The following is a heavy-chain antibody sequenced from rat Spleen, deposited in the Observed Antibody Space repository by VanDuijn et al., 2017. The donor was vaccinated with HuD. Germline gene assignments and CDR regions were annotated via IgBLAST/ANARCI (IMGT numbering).Heavy chain of an antibody. J-gene: IGHJ4*01. D-gene: IGHD1-10*01. V-gene: IGHV5-31*01. CDR1: GFTFNNYW. Sequence: EVQLVESGGGLVQPGGSLKLSCVASGFTFNNYWMTWIRQAPGKGLEWVASITNASGRTYYPDSVKGRFTISRDTAQNTLYLQMNSLRSEDTATYYCTRVRGTTPYVMDAWGQGASVTVSS. CDR3: TRVRGTTPYVMDA. CDR2: ITNASGRT.